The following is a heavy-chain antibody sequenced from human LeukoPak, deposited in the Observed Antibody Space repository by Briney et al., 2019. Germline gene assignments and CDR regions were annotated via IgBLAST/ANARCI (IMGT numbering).Heavy chain of an antibody. D-gene: IGHD2-2*01. V-gene: IGHV3-30*18. CDR3: PQGESLGYCSSTSYYGLYYGMDV. CDR2: ISYDGSNK. CDR1: GFTFSSYG. J-gene: IGHJ6*04. Sequence: GGSLRLSCAASGFTFSSYGMHWVRQAPGKGLEWVAVISYDGSNKYYADSVKGRFTISRDNSKNTLYLQMNSLRAEDTAVYYCPQGESLGYCSSTSYYGLYYGMDVWGKGTTVTVSS.